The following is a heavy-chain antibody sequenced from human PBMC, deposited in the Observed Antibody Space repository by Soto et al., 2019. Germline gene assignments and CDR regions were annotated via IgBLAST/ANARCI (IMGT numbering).Heavy chain of an antibody. CDR2: ISAYNGNT. V-gene: IGHV1-18*01. Sequence: ASVKVSCKASGYTFTSYGISWVRQAPGQGLEWMGWISAYNGNTNYAQKLQGRVTMTTDTSTSTAYMELRSLRSDDTAVYYCARDSSSWHPPGHFDYWGQGTLVTVSS. CDR1: GYTFTSYG. J-gene: IGHJ4*02. D-gene: IGHD6-13*01. CDR3: ARDSSSWHPPGHFDY.